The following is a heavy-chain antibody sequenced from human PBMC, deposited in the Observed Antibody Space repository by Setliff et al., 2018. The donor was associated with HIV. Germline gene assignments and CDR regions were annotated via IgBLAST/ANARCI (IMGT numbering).Heavy chain of an antibody. Sequence: SVKVSCKASGGSFSRYAISWVRQAPGQGLEWMGGIIPILGIANYAQKFQGRVTITADKSTSTAYMELSSLRSDDTAVYYCARGPSHSDLNWFDPWGQGTLVTVSS. CDR1: GGSFSRYA. CDR3: ARGPSHSDLNWFDP. J-gene: IGHJ5*02. CDR2: IIPILGIA. D-gene: IGHD2-21*01. V-gene: IGHV1-69*10.